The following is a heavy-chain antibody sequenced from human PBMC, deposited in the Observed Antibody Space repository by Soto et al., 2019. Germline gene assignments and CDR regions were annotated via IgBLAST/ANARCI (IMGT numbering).Heavy chain of an antibody. CDR3: AKDTRVTRPRAFDI. J-gene: IGHJ3*02. Sequence: GGSLGISCAACGVSFCSYAVSGDSQDPGKGLEWVSAISGSGGSTYYADSVKGRFTISRDNSKNTLYLQMNSLRAEDTAVYYCAKDTRVTRPRAFDIWGQGTMVTVSS. CDR2: ISGSGGST. V-gene: IGHV3-23*01. CDR1: GVSFCSYA. D-gene: IGHD3-10*01.